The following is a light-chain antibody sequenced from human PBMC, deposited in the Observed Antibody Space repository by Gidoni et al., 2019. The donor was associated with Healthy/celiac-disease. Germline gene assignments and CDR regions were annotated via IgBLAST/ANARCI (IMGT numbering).Light chain of an antibody. V-gene: IGLV3-1*01. CDR3: QAWDSSTAGGV. Sequence: SYELTQPHSVYGSPGQTASITSSGDKLGDKYACWYQQKPCQSPVLVIYQDSKRPSGIPERFSGSNSGNTATLTISWTQAMDEADYYCQAWDSSTAGGVFGGGTTLTVL. CDR2: QDS. CDR1: KLGDKY. J-gene: IGLJ2*01.